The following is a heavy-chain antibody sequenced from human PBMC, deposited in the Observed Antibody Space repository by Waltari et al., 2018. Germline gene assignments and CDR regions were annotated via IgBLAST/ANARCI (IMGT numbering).Heavy chain of an antibody. CDR2: ITSSSTYT. J-gene: IGHJ6*02. D-gene: IGHD2-2*01. CDR1: GFTFSSNR. Sequence: EVQLVESGGGLVKPGGSLRLSCAASGFTFSSNRMNWVRQAPGKGLEWVSSITSSSTYTYYADSVKGRFTISRDNARNSLFVEMKSLRAEDTAVYYCARDLGSRGPRGMDVWGQGTTVIVS. CDR3: ARDLGSRGPRGMDV. V-gene: IGHV3-21*01.